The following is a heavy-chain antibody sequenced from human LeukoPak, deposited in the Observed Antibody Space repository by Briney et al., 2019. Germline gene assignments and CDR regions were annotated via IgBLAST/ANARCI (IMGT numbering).Heavy chain of an antibody. Sequence: SETLSLTCTVSGGSISSSSYYWGWIRQPPGKGLEWIGSIYHSGSTYYNPSLKSRVTISVDTSKNQFSLKLSSVTAADTAVYYCARAARSGYCSSTSCYASDYWGQGTLVTVSS. CDR2: IYHSGST. CDR1: GGSISSSSYY. D-gene: IGHD2-2*01. CDR3: ARAARSGYCSSTSCYASDY. J-gene: IGHJ4*02. V-gene: IGHV4-39*07.